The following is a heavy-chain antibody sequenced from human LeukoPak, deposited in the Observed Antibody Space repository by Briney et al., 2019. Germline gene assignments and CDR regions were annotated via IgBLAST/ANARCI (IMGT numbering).Heavy chain of an antibody. CDR2: IYYSGST. CDR1: GGSISRYY. J-gene: IGHJ3*02. V-gene: IGHV4-59*01. Sequence: SETLSLTCTGSGGSISRYYWSWIPQPPRKGLEWIGGIYYSGSTNYNPSLKSRVTISVDTSKNQFSLKLSSVTAADTAVYYCARARTTGTTAAFHDAFDIWGQGTMVTVSS. D-gene: IGHD1-1*01. CDR3: ARARTTGTTAAFHDAFDI.